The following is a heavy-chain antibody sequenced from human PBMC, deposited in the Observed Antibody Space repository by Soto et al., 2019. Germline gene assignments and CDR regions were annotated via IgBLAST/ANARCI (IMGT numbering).Heavy chain of an antibody. J-gene: IGHJ6*03. V-gene: IGHV3-23*01. CDR2: ISGSGGST. D-gene: IGHD2-2*01. Sequence: GGSLRLSCAASGFTFSSYAMSWVRQAPGKGLEWVSAISGSGGSTYYADSVKGRFTISRDNSKNTLYLQMNSLRAEDTAVYYCAKDDIVVVPAAPEYYYYYYYMDVWGKGTTVTVSS. CDR3: AKDDIVVVPAAPEYYYYYYYMDV. CDR1: GFTFSSYA.